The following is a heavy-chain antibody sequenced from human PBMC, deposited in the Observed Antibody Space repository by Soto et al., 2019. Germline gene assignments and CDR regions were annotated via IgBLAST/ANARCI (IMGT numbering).Heavy chain of an antibody. Sequence: ASVKVSCKASGYTFTSYCISWVRQAPGQGLEWMGWINPNSGSTNYAQKFQGWVTMTRDTSISTAYMELSRLRSDDTAVYYCARVSESITIFGVVTYYFDYWGQGTLVTVSS. V-gene: IGHV1-2*04. J-gene: IGHJ4*02. CDR2: INPNSGST. CDR3: ARVSESITIFGVVTYYFDY. D-gene: IGHD3-3*01. CDR1: GYTFTSYC.